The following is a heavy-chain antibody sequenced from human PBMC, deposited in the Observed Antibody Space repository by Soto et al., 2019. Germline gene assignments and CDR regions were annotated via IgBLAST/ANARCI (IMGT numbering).Heavy chain of an antibody. CDR2: IMPIFGTP. V-gene: IGHV1-69*01. J-gene: IGHJ6*02. CDR1: AGTFSSYG. D-gene: IGHD3-22*01. Sequence: QVQLVQSGAEVKKPGSSVKVSCKASAGTFSSYGISWVRQAPGQGLEWMGGIMPIFGTPNYAQKFQGRVTITADESMSTGYLELSSLTSEYTAVYYCVRDRSWKSYCYDSSVLYFYGMDVWGQGTTVTVSS. CDR3: VRDRSWKSYCYDSSVLYFYGMDV.